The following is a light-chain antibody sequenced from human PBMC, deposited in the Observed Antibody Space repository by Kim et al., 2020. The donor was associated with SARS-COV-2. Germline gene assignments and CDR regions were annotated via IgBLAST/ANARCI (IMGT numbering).Light chain of an antibody. J-gene: IGLJ3*02. CDR3: QSYDGNTLV. V-gene: IGLV6-57*01. CDR2: EDK. CDR1: SGTFANNY. Sequence: LTQPHSVSESPGMTVTISCTRSSGTFANNYVQWYQQRPGSSPTTVIFEDKQRHSGVPHRFSGSVDSSSNSASLTISGLRPEDEADYYCQSYDGNTLVFGGGTQLTVL.